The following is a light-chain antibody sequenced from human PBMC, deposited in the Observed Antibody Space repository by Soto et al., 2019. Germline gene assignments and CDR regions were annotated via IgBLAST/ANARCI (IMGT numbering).Light chain of an antibody. CDR1: QSVSSN. J-gene: IGKJ1*01. V-gene: IGKV3-20*01. Sequence: EIVMTQSPATLSVSPGERATLSCWASQSVSSNLAWYQQRPGQPPNLLIFGASHRAPDIPDRFSGSGSGTDFTLTISRLEPEDFAVYYCQQYGSSIQTFGQGTKVDI. CDR2: GAS. CDR3: QQYGSSIQT.